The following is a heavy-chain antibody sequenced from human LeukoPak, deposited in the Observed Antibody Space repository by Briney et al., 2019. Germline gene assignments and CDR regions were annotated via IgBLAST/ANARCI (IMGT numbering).Heavy chain of an antibody. Sequence: ASVKVSCKASGYTFTGYYMHWVRQAPGQGLEWMGWINPNSGGTNYAQKFQGRVTMTRDTSISTAYMELSRLRSDDTAVYYCARGGYIAARRADWFDPWGQGTLVTVSS. CDR3: ARGGYIAARRADWFDP. V-gene: IGHV1-2*02. D-gene: IGHD6-6*01. J-gene: IGHJ5*02. CDR2: INPNSGGT. CDR1: GYTFTGYY.